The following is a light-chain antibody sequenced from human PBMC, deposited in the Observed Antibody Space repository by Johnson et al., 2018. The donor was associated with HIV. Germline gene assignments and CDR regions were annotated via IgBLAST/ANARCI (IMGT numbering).Light chain of an antibody. Sequence: QSVLTQPPSVSAAPGQKVTISCSGSSSNIGSNYVSWYQQVQGTAPKLLIYENNKRPSGIPDRFSGSKSGTSATLGITGLQTGDEADYYCGAWDTSLSALYVFGTGTKVTVL. CDR3: GAWDTSLSALYV. V-gene: IGLV1-51*02. CDR2: ENN. J-gene: IGLJ1*01. CDR1: SSNIGSNY.